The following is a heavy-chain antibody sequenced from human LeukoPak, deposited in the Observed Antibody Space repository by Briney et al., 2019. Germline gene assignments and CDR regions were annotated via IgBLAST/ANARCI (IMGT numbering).Heavy chain of an antibody. CDR1: GFTFSAYY. Sequence: GGSLRLSCAASGFTFSAYYMNWIRQAPGKGLEWVSYIGSSGYTMYYADSVKGQFTISRDNAKNSLYLHMNSLSAEDTAVYYCARVGPAAAGRGYWYFDLWGRGTLVTVSS. J-gene: IGHJ2*01. CDR2: IGSSGYTM. D-gene: IGHD6-13*01. V-gene: IGHV3-11*01. CDR3: ARVGPAAAGRGYWYFDL.